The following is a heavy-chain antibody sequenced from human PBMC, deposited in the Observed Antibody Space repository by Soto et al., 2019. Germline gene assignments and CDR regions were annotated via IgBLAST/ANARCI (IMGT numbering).Heavy chain of an antibody. J-gene: IGHJ4*02. CDR3: ATAPTNFFGSGSHLDY. CDR2: ITLRGTYI. CDR1: GFTFINYS. Sequence: EVQLVESGGGLVKPGGSLRLSCAASGFTFINYSMNWVRQAPGKGLEWVSSITLRGTYIYYADSVKGRFTISSDNSENSLFLQMNSLRAEDTAVYYCATAPTNFFGSGSHLDYWGQGILVTVSP. V-gene: IGHV3-21*06. D-gene: IGHD3-10*01.